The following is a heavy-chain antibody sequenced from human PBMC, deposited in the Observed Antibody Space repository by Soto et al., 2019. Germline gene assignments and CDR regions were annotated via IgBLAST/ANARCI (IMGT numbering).Heavy chain of an antibody. J-gene: IGHJ4*02. V-gene: IGHV4-59*08. CDR1: GGSISSYY. CDR2: IYYSGST. Sequence: QVQLQESGPGLVKPSETLSLTCTVSGGSISSYYWSWIRQPPGKGLEWIGYIYYSGSTNYNPSLKSRVTTSVDTSKNQFSLKLSSVTAADTALYYCARRYEYSFDYWGQGTLVTVSS. CDR3: ARRYEYSFDY. D-gene: IGHD5-12*01.